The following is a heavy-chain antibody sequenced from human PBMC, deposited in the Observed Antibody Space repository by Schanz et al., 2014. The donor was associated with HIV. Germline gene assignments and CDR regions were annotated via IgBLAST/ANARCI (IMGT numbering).Heavy chain of an antibody. CDR1: GFTFSDFG. Sequence: QLLESGGGLVQPGGSLRLSCAASGFTFSDFGMNWVRQAPGKGLEWVSGIGGSRGGTYYADSVKGRFAISRDKSKNTLYLQMTTLRTEDTAVYYCAKPEYDSRGNSQSHFDSWGQGTLVTVSS. CDR2: IGGSRGGT. J-gene: IGHJ4*02. V-gene: IGHV3-23*01. CDR3: AKPEYDSRGNSQSHFDS. D-gene: IGHD3-22*01.